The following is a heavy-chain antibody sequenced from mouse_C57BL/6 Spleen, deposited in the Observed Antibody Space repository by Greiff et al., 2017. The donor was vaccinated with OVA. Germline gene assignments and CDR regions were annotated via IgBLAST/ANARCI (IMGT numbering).Heavy chain of an antibody. D-gene: IGHD2-10*02. CDR3: ARVYDSYAMDY. CDR2: IDPNRGGT. CDR1: GYPFPSYW. V-gene: IGHV1-72*01. Sequence: QVQLQQSGAELVKPGASVKLSCKASGYPFPSYWMHWVKQRPGRGLEWMGRIDPNRGGTKYNEKFKSKATLPVDTPSSTAYMQLSRLTSEDSAVYYCARVYDSYAMDYWGQGTSVTVSS. J-gene: IGHJ4*01.